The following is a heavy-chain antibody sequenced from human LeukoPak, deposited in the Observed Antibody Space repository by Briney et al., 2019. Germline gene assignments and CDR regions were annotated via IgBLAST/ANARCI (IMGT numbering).Heavy chain of an antibody. J-gene: IGHJ4*02. Sequence: GGSLKLFCAASGLTFSSYDRNWAAQAPGKGLEWLSAISGSGGSTYYADSVKGRFTISRDNSKNTLYLQMNSLRAEDTAVYYCAKGFYHVGATTVYDYWGQGTLVTVSS. D-gene: IGHD1-26*01. CDR3: AKGFYHVGATTVYDY. V-gene: IGHV3-23*01. CDR2: ISGSGGST. CDR1: GLTFSSYD.